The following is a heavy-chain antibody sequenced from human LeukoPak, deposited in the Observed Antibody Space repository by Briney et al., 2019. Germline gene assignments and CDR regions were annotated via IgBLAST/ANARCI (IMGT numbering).Heavy chain of an antibody. Sequence: SETLFLTCTVSGGSISSYYWSWIRQPPGKGLEWIGYIYYSGSTNYNPSLKSRVTMSVDTSKNQFSLKLSSVTAADTAVYYCAREDIVVVPAAISRWFDPWGQGTLVTVSS. CDR3: AREDIVVVPAAISRWFDP. CDR2: IYYSGST. J-gene: IGHJ5*02. V-gene: IGHV4-59*12. D-gene: IGHD2-2*02. CDR1: GGSISSYY.